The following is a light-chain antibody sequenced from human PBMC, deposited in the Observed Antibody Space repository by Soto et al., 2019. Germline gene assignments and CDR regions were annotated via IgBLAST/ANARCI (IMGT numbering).Light chain of an antibody. Sequence: EIVMTQSPDTRYVSPGGGATLSCRASQSVRTKLSWYQQKAGQAPRLLIHRASTRATGIPDRLSGSGSGTEFTLTISSLQSEDSAVYYCQQYNSWPPITLGQAHARRL. CDR1: QSVRTK. CDR3: QQYNSWPPIT. J-gene: IGKJ5*01. CDR2: RAS. V-gene: IGKV3-15*01.